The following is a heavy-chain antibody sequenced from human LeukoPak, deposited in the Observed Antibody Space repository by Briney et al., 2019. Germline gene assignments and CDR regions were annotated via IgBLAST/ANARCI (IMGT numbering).Heavy chain of an antibody. V-gene: IGHV3-23*01. CDR2: IRGSGGST. Sequence: GGSLRLSCAAPGFNFSSYAMSWVRQAPGKGLEWVSDIRGSGGSTYYADSGKGRFTISRDNSKNTLYLQMNRQRAEDTAVYYCAKDLGDNNYYDSSGYLAFDIWGQGTMGTVSS. J-gene: IGHJ3*02. CDR3: AKDLGDNNYYDSSGYLAFDI. D-gene: IGHD3-22*01. CDR1: GFNFSSYA.